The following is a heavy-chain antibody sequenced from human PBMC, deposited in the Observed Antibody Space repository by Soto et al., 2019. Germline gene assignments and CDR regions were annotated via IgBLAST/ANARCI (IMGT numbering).Heavy chain of an antibody. V-gene: IGHV5-51*03. D-gene: IGHD2-21*02. CDR2: VYPSDSET. J-gene: IGHJ4*02. Sequence: EVQLVQSGAEVKKPGESLEISCKGSGYNFSTYWIGWVRQMPGKGLEWMGIVYPSDSETRYSPSFQGQVSISGDKSISTAYLQWSSLKASDTATYYCARLGSAVGTGFDYWGQGTQVTVSS. CDR3: ARLGSAVGTGFDY. CDR1: GYNFSTYW.